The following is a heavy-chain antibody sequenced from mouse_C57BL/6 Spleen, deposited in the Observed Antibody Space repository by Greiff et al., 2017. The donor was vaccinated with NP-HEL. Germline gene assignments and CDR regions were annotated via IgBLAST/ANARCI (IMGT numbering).Heavy chain of an antibody. V-gene: IGHV1-82*01. CDR1: GYAFSSSW. J-gene: IGHJ3*01. Sequence: VQVVESGPELVKPGASVKISCKASGYAFSSSWMNWVKQRPGKGLEWIGRIYPGDGDTNYNGKFKGKATLTADKSSSTAYMQLSSLTSEDSAVYFCAREDYGASPYWGQGTLVTVSA. CDR2: IYPGDGDT. D-gene: IGHD1-1*01. CDR3: AREDYGASPY.